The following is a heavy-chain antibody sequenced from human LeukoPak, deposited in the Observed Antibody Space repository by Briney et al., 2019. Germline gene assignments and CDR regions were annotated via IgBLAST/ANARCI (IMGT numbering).Heavy chain of an antibody. J-gene: IGHJ5*02. CDR1: GFTFTTFW. Sequence: PGGSLRLSCAASGFTFTTFWMNWVRQVPGKGLVWVSLINPDGSTTTYADSVKGRFTISRDNAKNIVYLQMNSLGGEDTAVYYCARDLRGSPDRWGQGTLVTVSS. CDR2: INPDGSTT. V-gene: IGHV3-74*01. D-gene: IGHD3-16*01. CDR3: ARDLRGSPDR.